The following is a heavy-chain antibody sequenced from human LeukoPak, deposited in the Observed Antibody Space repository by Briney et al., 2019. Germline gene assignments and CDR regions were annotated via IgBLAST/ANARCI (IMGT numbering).Heavy chain of an antibody. V-gene: IGHV5-51*01. CDR1: GYSFTSYW. CDR2: IYPGDSDT. Sequence: PGESLKISCRGSGYSFTSYWIGWVRQMPGKGVEWVGIIYPGDSDTRYSPSFQGQVTISADKSISSTYLQWSSLKASDTAMYFCARQKGGYSNGPDYWGQGTLVTVSS. D-gene: IGHD5-18*01. CDR3: ARQKGGYSNGPDY. J-gene: IGHJ4*02.